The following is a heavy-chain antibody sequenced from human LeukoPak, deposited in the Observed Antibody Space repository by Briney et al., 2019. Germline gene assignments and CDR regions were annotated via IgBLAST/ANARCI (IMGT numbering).Heavy chain of an antibody. J-gene: IGHJ5*02. CDR2: ISGSGGST. V-gene: IGHV3-23*01. D-gene: IGHD3-10*01. CDR1: GFTFSSYG. Sequence: GGSLRLSCAASGFTFSSYGMSWVRQAPGKGLEWVSAISGSGGSTYYADSVKGRFTISRDNAKNTLYMQMNSLRVEDTAVYYCARAVDYYGSGSYYNGRFDPWGQGTLVTVSS. CDR3: ARAVDYYGSGSYYNGRFDP.